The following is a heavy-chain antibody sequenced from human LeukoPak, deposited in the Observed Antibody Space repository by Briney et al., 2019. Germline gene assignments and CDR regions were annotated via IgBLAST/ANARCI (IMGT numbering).Heavy chain of an antibody. V-gene: IGHV1-18*01. CDR2: ISAYNGNT. J-gene: IGHJ4*02. CDR1: GYTFTSYG. Sequence: ASVKVSCKASGYTFTSYGISWVRQAPGQGLEWMGWISAYNGNTNYAQKLQGRVTMTTDTSTSTAYMELRSLRSDDTAVYYCARAPPTYYYDSSGYYRHDYWGQGTLVTVSS. D-gene: IGHD3-22*01. CDR3: ARAPPTYYYDSSGYYRHDY.